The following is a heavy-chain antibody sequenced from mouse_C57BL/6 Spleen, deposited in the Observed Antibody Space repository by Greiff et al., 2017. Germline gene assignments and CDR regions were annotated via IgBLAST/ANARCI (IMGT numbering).Heavy chain of an antibody. CDR3: ARSDGYYGNYAMDY. CDR2: IYPGDGDT. Sequence: QVQLQQSGPELVKPGASVKISCKASGYAFSSSWMNWVKQRPGKGLEWIGRIYPGDGDTNYNGKFKGKATLTADKSSSTAYMQLSSLTSEDSAVSFCARSDGYYGNYAMDYWGQGTSGT. J-gene: IGHJ4*01. V-gene: IGHV1-82*01. D-gene: IGHD2-3*01. CDR1: GYAFSSSW.